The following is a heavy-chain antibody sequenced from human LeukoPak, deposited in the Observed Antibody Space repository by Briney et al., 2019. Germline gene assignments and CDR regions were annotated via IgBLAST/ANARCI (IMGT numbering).Heavy chain of an antibody. CDR3: ARGRWLLDAFDI. D-gene: IGHD5-24*01. CDR2: IIPIFGTA. CDR1: GGTFSSYA. J-gene: IGHJ3*02. Sequence: SSVKVSCKASGGTFSSYAISWVRQAPGQGLEWMGGIIPIFGTANYAQKFQGRVTITTDESTSTAYMELSSLRSEDTAVYYCARGRWLLDAFDIWGQGTMVTVSS. V-gene: IGHV1-69*05.